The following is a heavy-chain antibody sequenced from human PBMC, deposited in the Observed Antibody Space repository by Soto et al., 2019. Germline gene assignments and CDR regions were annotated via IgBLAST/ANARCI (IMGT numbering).Heavy chain of an antibody. J-gene: IGHJ4*02. V-gene: IGHV4-31*03. CDR1: GGSISSGGYY. CDR3: ARFEGITMVRGVITV. Sequence: QLQLQESGPGLVKPSQTLSLTCTVSGGSISSGGYYWSWLRQHPGKGLEWIGYFYYSGSTYYNPSLKSRVTISVDTSKNQFSLKLSSVTAADTAVYYCARFEGITMVRGVITVWGQGTLVTVSS. D-gene: IGHD3-10*01. CDR2: FYYSGST.